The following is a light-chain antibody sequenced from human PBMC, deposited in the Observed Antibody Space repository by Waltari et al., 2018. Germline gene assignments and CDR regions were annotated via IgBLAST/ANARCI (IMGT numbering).Light chain of an antibody. Sequence: DIQMTQSPSSVSASVGDRVTITCRASRGISSWLAWYQQKPGKAPKLLIYSASSLQRGVPSRFSGSGSGTDVTLTISSLQPEDFATYYCQQANSFPPTFGGGTKVEVK. CDR1: RGISSW. CDR2: SAS. J-gene: IGKJ4*01. V-gene: IGKV1-12*01. CDR3: QQANSFPPT.